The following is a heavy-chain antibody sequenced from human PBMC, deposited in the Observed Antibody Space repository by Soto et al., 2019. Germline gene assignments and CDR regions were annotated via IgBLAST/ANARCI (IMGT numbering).Heavy chain of an antibody. CDR3: ARQAVEIPAGG. CDR2: IYYSGST. J-gene: IGHJ4*02. CDR1: GGSMRSSSYY. V-gene: IGHV4-39*01. Sequence: QLQLQESGPGLVKPSETLSLTCTVSGGSMRSSSYYWGWIRQPPGKGLEWIGNIYYSGSTYYNPSLKSRVTISVDTSKNQFSLNVSSVTAADTAVYYCARQAVEIPAGGWGQGTLVIVSS. D-gene: IGHD1-1*01.